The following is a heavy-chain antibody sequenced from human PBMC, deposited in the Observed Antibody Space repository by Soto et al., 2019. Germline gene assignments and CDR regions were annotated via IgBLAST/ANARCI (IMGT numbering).Heavy chain of an antibody. J-gene: IGHJ4*02. CDR3: ARAADYRFPILDS. D-gene: IGHD3-10*01. Sequence: SVKVSCKASRGTFSNDAVSWVRQAPGQGLEWMGGIIPNFGTTNHAQNFQSRVSITADESTSTVYMELSSLRHDDTAVYYCARAADYRFPILDSWGQGSLVTVS. CDR2: IIPNFGTT. V-gene: IGHV1-69*13. CDR1: RGTFSNDA.